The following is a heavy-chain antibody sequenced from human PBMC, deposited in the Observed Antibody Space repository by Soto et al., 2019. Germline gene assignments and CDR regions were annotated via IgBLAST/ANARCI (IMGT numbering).Heavy chain of an antibody. CDR2: IKQDGSEK. CDR1: GFTFSSYW. V-gene: IGHV3-7*01. CDR3: ARDDVVVVAATLPDY. Sequence: EVQLVESGGGLVQPGGSLRLSCAASGFTFSSYWMSWVRQAPGKGLEWVANIKQDGSEKYYVDSVKGRFTISRDNAKNSLSLQMNSLSSEDTAVYYCARDDVVVVAATLPDYWGQGTLVTVSS. D-gene: IGHD2-15*01. J-gene: IGHJ4*02.